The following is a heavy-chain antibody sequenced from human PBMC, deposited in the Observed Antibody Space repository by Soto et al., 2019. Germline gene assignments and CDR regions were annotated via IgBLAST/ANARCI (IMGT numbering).Heavy chain of an antibody. CDR3: ARGSDPYDPGSYYFDY. D-gene: IGHD3-16*01. CDR1: GGSISSGGYY. CDR2: IYYSGST. V-gene: IGHV4-31*03. J-gene: IGHJ4*02. Sequence: SETLSLTCTVSGGSISSGGYYWSWIRQHPGKGLEWIGYIYYSGSTYYNPSLKSRVTISVETSKNQFSLKLSSVTAADTAVYYCARGSDPYDPGSYYFDYWGQGTLVTVSS.